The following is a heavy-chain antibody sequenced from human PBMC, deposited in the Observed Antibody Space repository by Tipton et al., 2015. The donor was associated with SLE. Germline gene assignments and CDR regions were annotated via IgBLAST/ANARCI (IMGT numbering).Heavy chain of an antibody. CDR3: AKGEFDL. V-gene: IGHV3-23*01. J-gene: IGHJ5*02. Sequence: SLRLSCAASGFKFNDNDMDWVRQAPGKGLEWVSLISGSGVNTAYADSVKGRSTISRDNPKNSLYLQMNSLRADDTAVYYCAKGEFDLWGQGTLVTVSS. CDR2: ISGSGVNT. CDR1: GFKFNDND.